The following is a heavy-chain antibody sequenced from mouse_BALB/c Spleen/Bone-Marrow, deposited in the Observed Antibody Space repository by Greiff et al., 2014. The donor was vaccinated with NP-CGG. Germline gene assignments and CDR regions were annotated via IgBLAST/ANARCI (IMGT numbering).Heavy chain of an antibody. Sequence: VQLQQSRTPLSTCKNSMTMSCKASGYTFTTYYMQWVSQSPGQGLEWIGVIAPKYGATFYNQKFQDKATLTVARSSNTAYRQLDSWTSEYAAAHYGVMGLRLYWYFDVGGAGTTVTVSS. CDR2: IAPKYGAT. CDR3: VMGLRLYWYFDV. V-gene: IGHV1-26*01. CDR1: GYTFTTYY. D-gene: IGHD2-12*01. J-gene: IGHJ1*01.